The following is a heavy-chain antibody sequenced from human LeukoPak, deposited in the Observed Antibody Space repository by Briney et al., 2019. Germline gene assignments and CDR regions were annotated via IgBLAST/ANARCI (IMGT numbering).Heavy chain of an antibody. CDR2: ISYDGSNK. CDR3: AKEGYERGFDY. Sequence: PGGSLRLSCAASGFTFSSYGMHWVRQAPGKGLEWVAVISYDGSNKYYADSVKGRFTISRDNSKNTLYLQMNSLGAEDTAVYYCAKEGYERGFDYWGQGTLVTVSS. CDR1: GFTFSSYG. V-gene: IGHV3-30*18. D-gene: IGHD3-10*01. J-gene: IGHJ4*02.